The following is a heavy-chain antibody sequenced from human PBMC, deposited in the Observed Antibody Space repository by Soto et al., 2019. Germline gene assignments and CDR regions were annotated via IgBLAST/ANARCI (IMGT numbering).Heavy chain of an antibody. Sequence: QVQLVQSGAEVKEPGDSVRVSCEASGYTFTAYYIHWVRQAPGQGLEWMGWINPKFGDTTYAQDLQGRVSMTTDMSISTVYMELSRLTSDDTAIYYCARNMDYYYGPGSGNGHGFWGQGTTVTVFS. J-gene: IGHJ6*02. CDR3: ARNMDYYYGPGSGNGHGF. CDR1: GYTFTAYY. CDR2: INPKFGDT. D-gene: IGHD3-10*01. V-gene: IGHV1-2*02.